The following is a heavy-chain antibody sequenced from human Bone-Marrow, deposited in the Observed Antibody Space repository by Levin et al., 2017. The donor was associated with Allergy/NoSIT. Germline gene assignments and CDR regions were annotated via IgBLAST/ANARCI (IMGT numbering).Heavy chain of an antibody. CDR2: VNTNSRNT. CDR3: ARGRLEYSSTSDHYFGMDV. D-gene: IGHD5-18*01. J-gene: IGHJ6*02. CDR1: GYTFTNYD. V-gene: IGHV1-8*01. Sequence: GESLKISCKASGYTFTNYDINWVRQATGRGLEWMGWVNTNSRNTAYAQKFQGRVTLTRDTSTNTAYMELRSLDSDDTAVYYCARGRLEYSSTSDHYFGMDVWGQGTTVTVSS.